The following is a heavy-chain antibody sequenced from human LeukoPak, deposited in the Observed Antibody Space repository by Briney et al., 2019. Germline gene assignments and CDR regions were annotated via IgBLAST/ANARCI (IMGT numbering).Heavy chain of an antibody. CDR2: IKEDGSGK. CDR3: ASGRQLGY. Sequence: GGSLRLSCAASGFTFSNYWMSWVRQAPGKGLEWVANIKEDGSGKYYVNSVKGRFTISRDNARNSLYLQMNSLRAEDTAVYYCASGRQLGYWGQGTLVTVSS. CDR1: GFTFSNYW. D-gene: IGHD6-13*01. J-gene: IGHJ4*02. V-gene: IGHV3-7*01.